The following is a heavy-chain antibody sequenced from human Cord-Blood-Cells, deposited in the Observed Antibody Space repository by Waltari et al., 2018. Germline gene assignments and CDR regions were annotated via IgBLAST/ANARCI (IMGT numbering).Heavy chain of an antibody. D-gene: IGHD6-19*01. CDR1: RGTFRSYS. V-gene: IGHV1-69*09. J-gene: IGHJ3*02. Sequence: QVQLAHSGAEVKKPGSSVKVSCTASRGTFRSYSISWAHQPPGQGREWMGRIIPILGIANYAQKFQGRVTITADKSTSTAYMELSSLRSEDTAVYYCARSIAGAGTFAFDIWGQGTMVTVSS. CDR2: IIPILGIA. CDR3: ARSIAGAGTFAFDI.